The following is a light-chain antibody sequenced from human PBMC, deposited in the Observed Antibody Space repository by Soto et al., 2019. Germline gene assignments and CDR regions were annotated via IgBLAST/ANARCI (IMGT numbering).Light chain of an antibody. V-gene: IGLV3-1*01. J-gene: IGLJ1*01. CDR3: QAWDSSTYV. Sequence: SYELTQPPSVSVSPGQTATITCSGDKLGDEYACWYQQKPGQPPVVVIYQDNKRPSGIPERFSGSNSGNTATLTISGTQAMDEADYYCQAWDSSTYVFGTGTKVTVL. CDR1: KLGDEY. CDR2: QDN.